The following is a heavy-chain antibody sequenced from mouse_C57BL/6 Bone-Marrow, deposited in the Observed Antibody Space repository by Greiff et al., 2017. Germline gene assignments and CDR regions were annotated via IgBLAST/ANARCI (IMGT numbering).Heavy chain of an antibody. J-gene: IGHJ1*03. CDR3: ARPFYYGWYFDV. D-gene: IGHD2-1*01. CDR2: ISNGGGST. Sequence: EVQLVESGGGLVQPGGSLKLSCAASGFTFSDYYMYWVRQTPEKRLEWVAYISNGGGSTYYPDTVKGRFTISRDNAKNTLYLQMSRLKSEDTAMYYCARPFYYGWYFDVWGTGTTVTVSS. CDR1: GFTFSDYY. V-gene: IGHV5-12*01.